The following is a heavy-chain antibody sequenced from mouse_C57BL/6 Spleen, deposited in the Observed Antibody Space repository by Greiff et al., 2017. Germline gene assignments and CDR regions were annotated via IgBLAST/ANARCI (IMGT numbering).Heavy chain of an antibody. CDR1: GYTFTSYW. D-gene: IGHD2-4*01. J-gene: IGHJ4*01. V-gene: IGHV1-59*01. CDR2: IDPSDSYT. Sequence: VQLQQPGAELVRPGTSVKLSCKASGYTFTSYWMHWVKQRPGQGLEWIGVIDPSDSYTNYNQKFKGKATLTVDTSSSTAYMQLSSLTSEDSAVYYCARKDDYGAMDYWGQGTSVTVSS. CDR3: ARKDDYGAMDY.